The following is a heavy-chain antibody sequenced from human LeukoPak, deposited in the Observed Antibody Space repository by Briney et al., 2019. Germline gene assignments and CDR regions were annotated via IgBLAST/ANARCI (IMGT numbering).Heavy chain of an antibody. D-gene: IGHD6-13*01. CDR2: ISYDGSNK. V-gene: IGHV3-30*18. J-gene: IGHJ2*01. Sequence: PGGSLRLSCAASGFTFSRYGMHWVRQAPGKGLEWVALISYDGSNKYYADSVKGRFTISRDNSKNTLYLQMNSLRAEDTVVYYCAKDSSNSWYWYFDLWGRGTLVTVSS. CDR1: GFTFSRYG. CDR3: AKDSSNSWYWYFDL.